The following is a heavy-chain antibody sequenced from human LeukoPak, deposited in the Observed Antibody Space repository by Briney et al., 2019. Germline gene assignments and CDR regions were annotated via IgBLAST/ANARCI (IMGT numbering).Heavy chain of an antibody. CDR1: GGTFSSYA. CDR2: IIPIFGTA. J-gene: IGHJ4*02. V-gene: IGHV1-69*05. Sequence: GASVKVSCKASGGTFSSYAISWVRQAPGQGLEWMGGIIPIFGTANYAQKFQGRVTMTRDTSTSTVYMELSSLRSEDTAVYYCAREEIVGAPPDYWGQGTLVTVSS. CDR3: AREEIVGAPPDY. D-gene: IGHD1-26*01.